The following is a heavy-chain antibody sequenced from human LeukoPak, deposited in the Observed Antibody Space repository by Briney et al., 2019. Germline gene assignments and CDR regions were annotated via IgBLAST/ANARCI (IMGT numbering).Heavy chain of an antibody. CDR1: GFTFSSYA. V-gene: IGHV3-23*01. J-gene: IGHJ4*02. CDR2: ISGSGDRT. Sequence: GGSLRLSCAASGFTFSSYAMSWVRQAPGKGLEWVSGISGSGDRTHDADSVKGRFTISRDNSKNTVYLQMNSLRADDTAVYYCAKGGDGSYYSRADCWGQGTLVTVSS. CDR3: AKGGDGSYYSRADC. D-gene: IGHD2-15*01.